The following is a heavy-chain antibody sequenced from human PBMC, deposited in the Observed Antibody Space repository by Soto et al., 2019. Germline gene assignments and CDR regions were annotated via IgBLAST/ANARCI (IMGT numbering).Heavy chain of an antibody. Sequence: QVQLVQSGAEVKKPGASVKVSCKASGYTFTSYDINWVRQATGQGLEWMGWMNPNSGNTGYAQKFQGRVTMTRNTSISTAYMELSSLRSEDTAVYYCAVIEMVAPGFYFDYWGQGTLVTVSS. D-gene: IGHD2-15*01. J-gene: IGHJ4*02. CDR3: AVIEMVAPGFYFDY. CDR2: MNPNSGNT. V-gene: IGHV1-8*01. CDR1: GYTFTSYD.